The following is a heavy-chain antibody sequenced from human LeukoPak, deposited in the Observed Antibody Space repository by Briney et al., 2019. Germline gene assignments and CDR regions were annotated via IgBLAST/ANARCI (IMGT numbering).Heavy chain of an antibody. CDR1: GYTLTELS. Sequence: GASVKVSCKVSGYTLTELSMHWVRQAPGKGLEWMGGFDPEDGETIYAQKFQGRVTMTEDTSTDTAYMELSSLRSEDTAVYYCARWVTGTTTELTEHHDYWGQGTLVTVSS. V-gene: IGHV1-24*01. CDR3: ARWVTGTTTELTEHHDY. CDR2: FDPEDGET. D-gene: IGHD1-20*01. J-gene: IGHJ4*02.